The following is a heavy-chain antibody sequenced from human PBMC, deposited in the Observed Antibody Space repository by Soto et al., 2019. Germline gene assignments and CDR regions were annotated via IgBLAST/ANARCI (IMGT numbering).Heavy chain of an antibody. CDR1: GFNFTSHS. V-gene: IGHV3-21*01. CDR2: ISSSSSYI. Sequence: GGSLRLSCGASGFNFTSHSMNWVRQAPGKGLEWVSYISSSSSYIYYADSVKGRFTISRDNAKNSLYLQMNSLRAEDTAVYYCAREGKAAVAGTGFDPWGQGTLVTVSS. J-gene: IGHJ5*02. D-gene: IGHD6-19*01. CDR3: AREGKAAVAGTGFDP.